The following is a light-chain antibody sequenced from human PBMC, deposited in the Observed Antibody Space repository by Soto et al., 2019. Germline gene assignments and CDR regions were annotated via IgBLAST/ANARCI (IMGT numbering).Light chain of an antibody. V-gene: IGKV3-15*01. CDR3: QQYNSWPET. CDR1: QSVSSS. Sequence: EIVMTQSPATLSVSPGERATLSCRASQSVSSSLAWYQQKPGQAPRLLIYDASARATGIPARFSASGSGTEFTLTISSLQSEDFAVYYCQQYNSWPETFGQGTKVDIK. J-gene: IGKJ1*01. CDR2: DAS.